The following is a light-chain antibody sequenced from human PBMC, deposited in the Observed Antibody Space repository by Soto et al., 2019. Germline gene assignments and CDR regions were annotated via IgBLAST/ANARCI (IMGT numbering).Light chain of an antibody. J-gene: IGKJ2*01. V-gene: IGKV3-11*01. CDR3: QQRSSWPRMYT. CDR2: DVS. Sequence: SVLTQSPATLSLSPGERATLSCRASQSDGNYIAWYQQKPGQPPRLLIYDVSNRATGVPARCSGSGSGTDFTLTISSLEPEDFGVYHCQQRSSWPRMYTFGQGTKLEI. CDR1: QSDGNY.